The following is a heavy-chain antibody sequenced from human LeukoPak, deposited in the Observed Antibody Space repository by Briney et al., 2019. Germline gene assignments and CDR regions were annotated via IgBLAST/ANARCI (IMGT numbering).Heavy chain of an antibody. CDR2: ISSSSTYI. CDR3: ARGPTWFGELAVYFNY. J-gene: IGHJ4*02. V-gene: IGHV3-21*01. CDR1: GFSFTTYW. D-gene: IGHD3-10*01. Sequence: GGSLKLSCAASGFSFTTYWMNWVRQAPGKGLEWVSSISSSSTYIYYADSVKGRFTVSRDNAKNSLYLQMNSLRVEDTAVYYCARGPTWFGELAVYFNYWGQGTLVTVSS.